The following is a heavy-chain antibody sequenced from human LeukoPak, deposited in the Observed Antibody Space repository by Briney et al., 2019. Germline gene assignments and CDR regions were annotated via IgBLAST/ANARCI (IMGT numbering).Heavy chain of an antibody. V-gene: IGHV3-30-3*01. CDR3: AKVRDGRSAGGTYYYYMDV. CDR1: GFTFSSYT. J-gene: IGHJ6*03. Sequence: PGGSLRLSCAASGFTFSSYTMHWVRQAPGKGLEWMAVISYDGSNKYYADSVKGRFTISRDNSKNTLYLQMNSLRVEDMAVFYCAKVRDGRSAGGTYYYYMDVWGEGTTVTVSS. D-gene: IGHD1-26*01. CDR2: ISYDGSNK.